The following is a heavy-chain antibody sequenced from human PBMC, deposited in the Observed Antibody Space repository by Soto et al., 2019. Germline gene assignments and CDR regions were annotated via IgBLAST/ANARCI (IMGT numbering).Heavy chain of an antibody. V-gene: IGHV1-3*01. CDR3: WGVVVVSAATNNWFDP. CDR2: INAGNGNT. D-gene: IGHD2-2*01. J-gene: IGHJ5*02. Sequence: ASVKVSCKASGYTFTSYAMHWVRQAPGQRLEWMGWINAGNGNTKYSQNFQGRVTITRDTSASTAYMELNSLRAEDTAVYYCWGVVVVSAATNNWFDPWGQGTLVTVSS. CDR1: GYTFTSYA.